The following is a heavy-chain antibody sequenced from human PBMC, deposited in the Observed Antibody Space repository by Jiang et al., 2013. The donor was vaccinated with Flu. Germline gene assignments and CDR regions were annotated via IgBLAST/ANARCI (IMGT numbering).Heavy chain of an antibody. V-gene: IGHV1-8*01. CDR3: ARMDRGSGRMQYGMDV. CDR2: MNPNSGNT. J-gene: IGHJ6*02. Sequence: GQGLEWMGWMNPNSGNTGYAQKFQGRVTMTRNTSISTAYMELSSLRSEDTAVYYCARMDRGSGRMQYGMDVWGQGTTVTVSS. D-gene: IGHD1-14*01.